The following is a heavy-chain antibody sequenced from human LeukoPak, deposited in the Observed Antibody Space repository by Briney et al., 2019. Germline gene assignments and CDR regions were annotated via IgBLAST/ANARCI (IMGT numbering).Heavy chain of an antibody. V-gene: IGHV5-51*01. CDR2: IYPGDSDT. D-gene: IGHD3-3*01. CDR3: ARRTIRFLEWFLDY. CDR1: GSSFTSHW. Sequence: GESLHISGKGSGSSFTSHWIGGAGQMPGKGLDGMGIIYPGDSDTRYSRSFQGQVNISADKPISTAYLQWSSLKASDTAMYYCARRTIRFLEWFLDYWGQGTLVTVSS. J-gene: IGHJ4*02.